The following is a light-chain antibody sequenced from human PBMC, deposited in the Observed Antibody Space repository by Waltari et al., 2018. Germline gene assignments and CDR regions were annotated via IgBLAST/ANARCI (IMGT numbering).Light chain of an antibody. J-gene: IGLJ2*01. Sequence: QSVLTQPPSVSGAPGQRVSISCTGSGSNLGAGYALPWYQQHPGKAPKLLIYGTSTRPPGVPDRFFGSQSGTSASLAITALQAEDEAEYYCQSYDTSLSVVFGGGTKLTVL. V-gene: IGLV1-40*01. CDR2: GTS. CDR3: QSYDTSLSVV. CDR1: GSNLGAGYA.